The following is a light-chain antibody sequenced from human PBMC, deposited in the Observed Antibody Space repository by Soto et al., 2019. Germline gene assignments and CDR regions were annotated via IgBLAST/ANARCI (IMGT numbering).Light chain of an antibody. Sequence: DIQMTQSPSTLSGSVGDRVTITCRASQTISSWLAWYQQKPGKAPKLLIYDASSLESGVPSRFSGSGSGTEFTLTISSLQPDDFATYYCQQYNSYSPWTSGQGTKVDVK. CDR1: QTISSW. V-gene: IGKV1-5*01. J-gene: IGKJ1*01. CDR2: DAS. CDR3: QQYNSYSPWT.